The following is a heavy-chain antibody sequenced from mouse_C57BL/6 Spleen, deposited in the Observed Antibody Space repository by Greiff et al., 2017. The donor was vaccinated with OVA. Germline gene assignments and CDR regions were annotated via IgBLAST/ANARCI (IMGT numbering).Heavy chain of an antibody. CDR1: GFTFSSYA. D-gene: IGHD2-4*01. Sequence: EVMLVESGGGLVKPGGSLKLSCAASGFTFSSYAMSWVRQTPEKRLEWVATISDGGSYTYYPDNVKGRFTISRDNAKNNLYLQMSHLKSEDTAMYYCARDLSYEYDEGAAVDYWGQGTSVTVSS. V-gene: IGHV5-4*01. CDR2: ISDGGSYT. J-gene: IGHJ4*01. CDR3: ARDLSYEYDEGAAVDY.